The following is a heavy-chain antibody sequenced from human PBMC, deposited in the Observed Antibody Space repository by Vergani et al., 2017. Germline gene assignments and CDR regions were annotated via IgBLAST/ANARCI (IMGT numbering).Heavy chain of an antibody. D-gene: IGHD3-22*01. V-gene: IGHV3-23*01. CDR3: AKDASITMIVVVITPPLVVFDY. CDR2: ISGSGGST. J-gene: IGHJ4*02. Sequence: EVQLLESGGGLVQPGGSLRLSCAASGFTFSSYAMSWVRQAPGKGLEWVSAISGSGGSTYYADSVKGRFTISRDNSKNTLYLQMNSLRAEDTAVYYCAKDASITMIVVVITPPLVVFDYWGQGTLVTVSS. CDR1: GFTFSSYA.